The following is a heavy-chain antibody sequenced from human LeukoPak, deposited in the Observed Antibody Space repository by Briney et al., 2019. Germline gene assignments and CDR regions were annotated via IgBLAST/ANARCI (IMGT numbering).Heavy chain of an antibody. D-gene: IGHD1-14*01. CDR1: GFLFSRDW. CDR3: ARDSFETDIDY. V-gene: IGHV3-7*01. J-gene: IGHJ4*02. Sequence: PGGSLRLSCAAFGFLFSRDWMSWVRQAPGKGLEWVANIKEDGSEKYYVESMKGRFTISRDNVKNSLYLQINSLRAEDTAVYYCARDSFETDIDYWGQGTLVTVSS. CDR2: IKEDGSEK.